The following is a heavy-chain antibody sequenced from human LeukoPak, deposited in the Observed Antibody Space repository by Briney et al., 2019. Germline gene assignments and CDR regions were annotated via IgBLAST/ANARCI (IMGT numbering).Heavy chain of an antibody. V-gene: IGHV3-23*01. D-gene: IGHD2-15*01. CDR1: GFTFSSYA. CDR2: IIGSGGST. Sequence: PGGSLRLSCAASGFTFSSYAMSWVRQAPGKGLEWVSAIIGSGGSTYYADSVKGRFTISRDNSKDTLYLQMNSQRAEDTAVYYCAKDGTYCSGGSCYYYYYYYMDVWGKGTTVTVSS. J-gene: IGHJ6*03. CDR3: AKDGTYCSGGSCYYYYYYYMDV.